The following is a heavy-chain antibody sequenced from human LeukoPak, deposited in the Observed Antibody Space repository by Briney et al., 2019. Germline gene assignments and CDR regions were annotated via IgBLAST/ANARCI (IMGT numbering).Heavy chain of an antibody. CDR3: ALFDGGY. Sequence: SETLSLTCAVSGYSISSGYYWGWIRQPPGKGLEWIGSIYHSGSTYYNPSLKSRVTISVDTSKNQFSLTLSSVTAADTAVYYCALFDGGYWGQGTLVTVSS. V-gene: IGHV4-38-2*01. D-gene: IGHD2-15*01. CDR2: IYHSGST. J-gene: IGHJ4*02. CDR1: GYSISSGYY.